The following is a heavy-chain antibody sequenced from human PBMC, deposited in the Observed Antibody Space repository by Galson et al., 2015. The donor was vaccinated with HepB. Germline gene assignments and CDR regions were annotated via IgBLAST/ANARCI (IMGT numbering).Heavy chain of an antibody. J-gene: IGHJ6*02. CDR2: INPSDGST. CDR3: ARDGGFCSGGSCYPPGYYGMDV. CDR1: GYTLTSYY. D-gene: IGHD2-15*01. V-gene: IGHV1-46*01. Sequence: SVKVSCKASGYTLTSYYIHWVRQAPGQGLEWTGMINPSDGSTTYSQRFQGRVTVARDTSTSTVYMELSSLRSEDAAVYYCARDGGFCSGGSCYPPGYYGMDVWGQGTTVTVSS.